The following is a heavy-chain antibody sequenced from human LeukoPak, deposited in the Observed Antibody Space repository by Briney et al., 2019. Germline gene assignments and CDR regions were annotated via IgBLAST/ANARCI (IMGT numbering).Heavy chain of an antibody. V-gene: IGHV1-69*01. Sequence: GSSVTVSCKASGGTFSSYAISWVRQAPGQGLEWMGGIIPIFGTANYAQKFQGRVTITADESTSTAYMELSSLRSEDTAVYYCARGRRYYDFWSGYYKSFDYWGQGTLVTVSS. D-gene: IGHD3-3*01. CDR2: IIPIFGTA. CDR3: ARGRRYYDFWSGYYKSFDY. CDR1: GGTFSSYA. J-gene: IGHJ4*02.